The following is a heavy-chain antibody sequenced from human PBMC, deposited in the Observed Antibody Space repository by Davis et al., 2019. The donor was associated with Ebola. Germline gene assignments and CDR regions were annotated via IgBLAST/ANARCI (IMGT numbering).Heavy chain of an antibody. V-gene: IGHV1-8*01. Sequence: ASVKVSCKASGYTFTSYDINWVRQATGQGLEWMGWMNPNSGNTGYAQKFQGRVTMTRNTSISTAYMELSSLRSEDTAVYYCASEAAAATGWFDPWGQGTLVTVSS. CDR1: GYTFTSYD. CDR3: ASEAAAATGWFDP. J-gene: IGHJ5*02. CDR2: MNPNSGNT. D-gene: IGHD6-13*01.